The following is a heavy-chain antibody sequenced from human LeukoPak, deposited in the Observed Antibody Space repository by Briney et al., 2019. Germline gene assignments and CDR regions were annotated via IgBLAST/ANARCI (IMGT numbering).Heavy chain of an antibody. D-gene: IGHD3-16*01. CDR3: AREYVWGSHFDY. CDR2: INHSGST. Sequence: PSETLSLTCAVYGGSFSGYYWSWIRQPPGKGLEWIGEINHSGSTNYNPSLKSRVTISVDTSKNQFSLKLSSVTAADTAVYYCAREYVWGSHFDYWGQGTLVTVSS. J-gene: IGHJ4*02. CDR1: GGSFSGYY. V-gene: IGHV4-34*01.